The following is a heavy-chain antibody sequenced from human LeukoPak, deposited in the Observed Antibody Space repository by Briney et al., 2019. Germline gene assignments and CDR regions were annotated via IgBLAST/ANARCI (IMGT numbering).Heavy chain of an antibody. V-gene: IGHV1-2*02. CDR1: GYTFTGYY. Sequence: ASVKVSCKASGYTFTGYYMHWVRQAPGQGLEWMGWINPHSGSTNYAQKFQGRVTMSRDTSISTAYMELSRLRSDDTAVYYCARDMGSGYDSFDYWGQGTLVTVSS. D-gene: IGHD5-12*01. CDR3: ARDMGSGYDSFDY. CDR2: INPHSGST. J-gene: IGHJ4*02.